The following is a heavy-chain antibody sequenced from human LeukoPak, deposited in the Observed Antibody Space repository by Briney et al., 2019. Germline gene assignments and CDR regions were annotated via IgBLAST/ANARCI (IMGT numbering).Heavy chain of an antibody. Sequence: GGSLRLSCAASGFTVSSNYMSWVRQAPGKGLEWVSVIYSGGSTYYADSVKGRFTISRDNSKNTLYLQMNSLRAEDTAMYYRTRPDSSSWYYFDYWGQGTLVTVSS. CDR3: TRPDSSSWYYFDY. J-gene: IGHJ4*02. V-gene: IGHV3-53*01. CDR2: IYSGGST. CDR1: GFTVSSNY. D-gene: IGHD6-13*01.